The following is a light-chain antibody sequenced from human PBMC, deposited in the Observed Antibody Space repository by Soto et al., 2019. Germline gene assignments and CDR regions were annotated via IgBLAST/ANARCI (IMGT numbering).Light chain of an antibody. CDR3: ATWHDSFYV. V-gene: IGLV1-44*01. CDR1: TSDIGTNA. CDR2: TNN. J-gene: IGLJ1*01. Sequence: QSVLTQPPSASGTPGQRVTVSCSGSTSDIGTNAVNWFKHLPGTAPSLLIYTNNQRPSGVPDRFSGSKSGTSASLAISGLQSEDEATYYCATWHDSFYVFGTGTKLTVL.